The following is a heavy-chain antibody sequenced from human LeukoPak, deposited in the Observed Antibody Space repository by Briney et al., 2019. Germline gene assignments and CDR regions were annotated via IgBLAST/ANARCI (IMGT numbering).Heavy chain of an antibody. CDR1: GFTFSSYE. J-gene: IGHJ4*02. CDR3: ARGITGTTFLGY. D-gene: IGHD1-20*01. CDR2: ISSSGSTI. V-gene: IGHV3-48*03. Sequence: GGSLRLSCAASGFTFSSYEMNWVRQAPGKGLEWVSYISSSGSTIYYADSVKGRFTISRDNAKNSLYLQMNSLRAEDTAVYYCARGITGTTFLGYWGQGTLVTVSS.